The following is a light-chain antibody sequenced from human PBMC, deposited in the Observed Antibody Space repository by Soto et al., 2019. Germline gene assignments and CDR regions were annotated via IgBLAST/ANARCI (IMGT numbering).Light chain of an antibody. CDR2: GVS. Sequence: RVMTQSRSTLSVSPGVRSTLPCRASQSVSSNLAWYQQKIGQAPRILIYGVSMRAAGIPGRFSGSGYGREFKLSISSLQSEDFAFYYCQQYHGWPWTFGQGTKVDIK. J-gene: IGKJ1*01. CDR3: QQYHGWPWT. CDR1: QSVSSN. V-gene: IGKV3-15*01.